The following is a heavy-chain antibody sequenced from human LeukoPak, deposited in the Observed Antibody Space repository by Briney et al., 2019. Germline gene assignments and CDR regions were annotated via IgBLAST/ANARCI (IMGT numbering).Heavy chain of an antibody. CDR3: ARGRVGTPSSPFDL. CDR2: INHSGST. D-gene: IGHD1-26*01. J-gene: IGHJ2*01. V-gene: IGHV4-34*01. Sequence: SETLSLTCAVYGGSFSGYYWSWIRQPPGKGLEWIGEINHSGSTNYNPSLKSRVTISVDTSKNQFSLKLSSVTAADTAVYYCARGRVGTPSSPFDLWGRGTLVTVSS. CDR1: GGSFSGYY.